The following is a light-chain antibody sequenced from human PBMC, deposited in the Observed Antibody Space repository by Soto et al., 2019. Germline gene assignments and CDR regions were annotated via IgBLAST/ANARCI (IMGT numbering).Light chain of an antibody. CDR2: DAS. CDR1: QDISYY. Sequence: DIQMPQSPSSLSASVGDRVTITCQARQDISYYLNWYQQKPGKAPKLLIYDASNLETGVPSRFSGSGSSTDFTFTISSLQPEDIATYYCQQYDNLPSLTFGGATKVEIK. V-gene: IGKV1-33*01. J-gene: IGKJ4*01. CDR3: QQYDNLPSLT.